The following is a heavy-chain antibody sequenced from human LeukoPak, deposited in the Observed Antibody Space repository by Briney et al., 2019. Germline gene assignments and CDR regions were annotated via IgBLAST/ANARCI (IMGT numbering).Heavy chain of an antibody. CDR1: GYTFTGYY. Sequence: ASVKVSCKASGYTFTGYYMHWVQQAPGQGLEWMGRINPNSGGTNYAQKFQGRVTMTRDTSISTAYMELSRLRSDDTAVYYWARGSITGNWFDPWGQGTLVTVSS. D-gene: IGHD1-20*01. CDR2: INPNSGGT. CDR3: ARGSITGNWFDP. J-gene: IGHJ5*02. V-gene: IGHV1-2*06.